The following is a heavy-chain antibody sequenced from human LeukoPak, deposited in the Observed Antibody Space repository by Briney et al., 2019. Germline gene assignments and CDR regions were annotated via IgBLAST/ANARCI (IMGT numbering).Heavy chain of an antibody. CDR3: ARQDTIEYGSSSYFDY. CDR1: GGSISSSSYY. D-gene: IGHD6-6*01. Sequence: SETLSLTCTVSGGSISSSSYYWGWIRQPPGKGLEWIGSIYYSGSTYYNPSLKSRVTIYVDTCKNQFSLKLSSVTAADTAVYYCARQDTIEYGSSSYFDYWGQGTLVTVSS. J-gene: IGHJ4*02. CDR2: IYYSGST. V-gene: IGHV4-39*01.